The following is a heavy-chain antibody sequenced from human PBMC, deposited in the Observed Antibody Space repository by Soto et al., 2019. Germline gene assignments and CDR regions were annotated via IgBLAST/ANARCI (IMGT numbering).Heavy chain of an antibody. Sequence: LRLSCAASGFTFSRDGMSWVRQAPGKGLEWVSLITDNGGSTYYADSVKGRFTISRDNTKNSLFLQMNSLRAEDTSVYYCAKELPTTTEFDHWGQGALVTVSS. V-gene: IGHV3-23*01. CDR1: GFTFSRDG. CDR2: ITDNGGST. CDR3: AKELPTTTEFDH. D-gene: IGHD4-17*01. J-gene: IGHJ4*02.